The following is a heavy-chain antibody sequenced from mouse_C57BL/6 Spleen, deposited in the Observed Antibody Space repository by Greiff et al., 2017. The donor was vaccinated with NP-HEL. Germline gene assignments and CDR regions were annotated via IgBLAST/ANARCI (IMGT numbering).Heavy chain of an antibody. CDR1: GYTFTSYW. Sequence: QVQLQQPGAELVKPGASVKLSCKASGYTFTSYWMHWVKQRPGQGLEWIGMIHPNSGSTNYNEKFKSKATLTVDKSSSTAYMQLSSLTSEDSAVYYCARFVDGYYGDYWYFDVWGTGTTVTVSS. CDR3: ARFVDGYYGDYWYFDV. D-gene: IGHD2-3*01. J-gene: IGHJ1*03. CDR2: IHPNSGST. V-gene: IGHV1-64*01.